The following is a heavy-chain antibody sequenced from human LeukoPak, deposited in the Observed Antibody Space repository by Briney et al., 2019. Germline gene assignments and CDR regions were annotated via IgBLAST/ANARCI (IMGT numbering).Heavy chain of an antibody. CDR2: FYIGGIT. D-gene: IGHD2-15*01. Sequence: WETLSLTCTVSGDSISSYYWSWIRQPAGKGMEWIGRFYIGGITNYNPSLKSRVTMSVDTSKNQFSLRLTSMTAADTAVYYCARVKPGGSSTSFDPWGQGTLVTVSS. CDR3: ARVKPGGSSTSFDP. CDR1: GDSISSYY. V-gene: IGHV4-4*07. J-gene: IGHJ5*02.